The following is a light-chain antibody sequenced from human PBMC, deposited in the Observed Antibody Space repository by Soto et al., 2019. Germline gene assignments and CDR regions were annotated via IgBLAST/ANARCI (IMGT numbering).Light chain of an antibody. CDR3: QQFNSYPLT. J-gene: IGKJ4*01. V-gene: IGKV1-9*01. CDR1: QGISSY. CDR2: AAS. Sequence: IQLTQSPSSLSASVGDRVTITCRASQGISSYLAWYQQKPGKVPKLLIYAASTLQSGVPSRFSGSGSGTDFTLTISSLQPEDFATYYCQQFNSYPLTFGGGTKVDIK.